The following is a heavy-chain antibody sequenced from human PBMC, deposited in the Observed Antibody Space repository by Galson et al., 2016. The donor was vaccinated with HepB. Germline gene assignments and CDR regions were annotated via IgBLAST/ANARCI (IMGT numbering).Heavy chain of an antibody. CDR2: ISYDGSNK. D-gene: IGHD3-22*01. Sequence: SLRLSCAVSAFTFNNYAMHWVRQAPGKGLAWVAFISYDGSNKYYSDSVKGRFAISRDNSRNTLSLQMNSLRAEDTAVYYCASGYYYDSSGYYSDFWGQGTLVTVSS. V-gene: IGHV3-30-3*02. CDR1: AFTFNNYA. J-gene: IGHJ4*02. CDR3: ASGYYYDSSGYYSDF.